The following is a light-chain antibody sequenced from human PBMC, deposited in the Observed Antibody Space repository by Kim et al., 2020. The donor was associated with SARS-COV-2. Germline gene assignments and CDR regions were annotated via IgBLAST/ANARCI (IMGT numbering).Light chain of an antibody. V-gene: IGLV3-1*01. J-gene: IGLJ1*01. CDR2: QDN. CDR3: QAWDSSTNTYV. Sequence: SYELTQPPSVSVSPGQTASITCSGYKLEDKYVSWYQQKPGQSPVVVIYQDNQRPSGIPERFSGSNSGNTATLTISGTQAMDEADYYCQAWDSSTNTYVFGAGTKVTVL. CDR1: KLEDKY.